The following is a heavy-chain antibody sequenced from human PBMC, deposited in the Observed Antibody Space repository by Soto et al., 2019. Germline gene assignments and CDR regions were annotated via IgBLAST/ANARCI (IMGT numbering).Heavy chain of an antibody. CDR1: GFTFSSYA. J-gene: IGHJ4*02. CDR2: ISYDGSNK. CDR3: ARGQEMATTSYFDY. D-gene: IGHD5-12*01. Sequence: QVQLVESGGGVVQPGRSLRLSCAASGFTFSSYAMHWVRQAPGKGLEWVAVISYDGSNKYYADSVKGRFTISRDNSKNTLYLQMNSLRAEDTAVYYCARGQEMATTSYFDYWGQGTLVTVSS. V-gene: IGHV3-30-3*01.